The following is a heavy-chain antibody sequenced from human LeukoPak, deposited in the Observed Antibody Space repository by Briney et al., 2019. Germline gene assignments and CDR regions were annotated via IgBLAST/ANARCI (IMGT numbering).Heavy chain of an antibody. J-gene: IGHJ4*02. Sequence: TGGSLRLSCAASGFTFSSYGMHWVRQAPGKGLEWVAVISYDGSNKYYADSVKGRFTISRDNSKNTLYLQMNSLRAEDTAVYYCAKDGWFGAMDYWGQGTLVTVSS. D-gene: IGHD3-10*01. CDR3: AKDGWFGAMDY. V-gene: IGHV3-30*18. CDR2: ISYDGSNK. CDR1: GFTFSSYG.